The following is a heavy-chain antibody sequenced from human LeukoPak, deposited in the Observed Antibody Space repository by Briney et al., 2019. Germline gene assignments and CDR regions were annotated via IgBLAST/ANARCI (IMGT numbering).Heavy chain of an antibody. CDR3: ARVVGSWELLL. J-gene: IGHJ4*02. CDR2: IRQDGSEK. V-gene: IGHV3-7*01. D-gene: IGHD1-26*01. CDR1: GFTLGNYW. Sequence: PGGSLRLSCAASGFTLGNYWMSWVRQAPGKGLEWVANIRQDGSEKFYVDSVKGRFTISRDNDKTSLYLQMNSLRGDDTAVYFCARVVGSWELLLWGQGTLVTVS.